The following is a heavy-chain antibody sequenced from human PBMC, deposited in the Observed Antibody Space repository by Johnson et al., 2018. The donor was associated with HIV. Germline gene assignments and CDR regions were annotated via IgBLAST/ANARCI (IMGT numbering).Heavy chain of an antibody. Sequence: MQLVESGGGLVQPGGSLRLSCTASGFRFSSSWMHWVRQAPGKGLVWASRINSDGGSTAYADSVTGRFTISRANTKDTLSLQMNSLRAEDTAVYYCARAGIAARPPTRPPDAFDIWGQGTMVTVSS. J-gene: IGHJ3*02. CDR3: ARAGIAARPPTRPPDAFDI. D-gene: IGHD6-6*01. CDR2: INSDGGST. V-gene: IGHV3-74*03. CDR1: GFRFSSSW.